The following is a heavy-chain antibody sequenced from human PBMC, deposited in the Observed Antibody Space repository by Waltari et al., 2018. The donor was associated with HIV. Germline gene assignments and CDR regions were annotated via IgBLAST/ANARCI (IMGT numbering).Heavy chain of an antibody. Sequence: QVQLVQSGAEVKKPGSSVKVSCKASGGTFSSYAISWVRQTPGQGLWWMGGIIPILVTANYAPKFQGRVTITAHKSTTTAYMGLSSRRSEDTAGYYGAGGGWGGYYGSGFGMDVWGQGTTVTVSS. D-gene: IGHD3-10*01. V-gene: IGHV1-69*06. CDR1: GGTFSSYA. J-gene: IGHJ6*02. CDR3: AGGGWGGYYGSGFGMDV. CDR2: IIPILVTA.